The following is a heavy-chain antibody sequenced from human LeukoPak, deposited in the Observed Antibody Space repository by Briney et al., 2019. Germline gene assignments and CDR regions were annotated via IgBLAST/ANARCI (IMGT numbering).Heavy chain of an antibody. Sequence: SETLSLTCTVSGASISSYYWNWIRQTPSNGLQLIASIYNGGNINYNPSLKSRVTISMDTSKSHFSLSLSSVTAADTAVYFCARASDIAVTGFDCWGQGLLVTVSA. V-gene: IGHV4-59*01. J-gene: IGHJ4*02. CDR2: IYNGGNI. CDR1: GASISSYY. CDR3: ARASDIAVTGFDC. D-gene: IGHD6-19*01.